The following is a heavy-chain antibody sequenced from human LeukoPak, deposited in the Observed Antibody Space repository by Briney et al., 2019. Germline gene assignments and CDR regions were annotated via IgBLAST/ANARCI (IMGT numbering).Heavy chain of an antibody. CDR3: ARTEMLYYYDSSTGPDY. D-gene: IGHD3-22*01. CDR1: GYTFTSYH. J-gene: IGHJ4*02. V-gene: IGHV1-46*01. Sequence: ASVKVSCKASGYTFTSYHMHWVRQAPGQGLEWMGIINPSGGTTNYAQKFRGRVTMTRDMSTSTAYMELSRLRSDGTAVYYCARTEMLYYYDSSTGPDYWGQGTLVTVSS. CDR2: INPSGGTT.